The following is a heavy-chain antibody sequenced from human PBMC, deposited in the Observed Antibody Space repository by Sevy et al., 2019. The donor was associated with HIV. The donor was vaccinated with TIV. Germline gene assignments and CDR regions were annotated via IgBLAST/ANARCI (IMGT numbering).Heavy chain of an antibody. CDR3: ARRNDFDI. CDR2: VYYTGGT. J-gene: IGHJ3*02. CDR1: GGSINSDH. V-gene: IGHV4-59*08. Sequence: SETLSLTCTVSGGSINSDHWSWIRQPPGKGLEWIGYVYYTGGTNYNPSLKNRVTISVDRTKNQFSLKLTSVIAADTVVYYCARRNDFDIWGQGTMVTVSS.